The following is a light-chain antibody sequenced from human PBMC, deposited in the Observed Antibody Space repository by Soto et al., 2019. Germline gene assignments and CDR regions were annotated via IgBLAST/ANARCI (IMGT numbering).Light chain of an antibody. CDR2: SDN. CDR3: SAWDDTLSGPV. J-gene: IGLJ3*02. Sequence: QSVLTQPPSASGAPGLRVTISCSGSNSNIGGNTVNWYQQLPGKAPKLLIHSDNERPSGVPGRFSDSRSGASASLAITGLQSEDEAYYYCSAWDDTLSGPVLGGGTKLTVL. CDR1: NSNIGGNT. V-gene: IGLV1-44*01.